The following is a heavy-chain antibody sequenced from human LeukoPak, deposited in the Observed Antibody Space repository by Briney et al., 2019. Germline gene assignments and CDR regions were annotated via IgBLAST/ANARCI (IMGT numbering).Heavy chain of an antibody. D-gene: IGHD5-18*01. J-gene: IGHJ4*02. V-gene: IGHV3-7*05. CDR3: ARVFQSQSLGGYSYDWTFDY. CDR1: GFTLRNYW. Sequence: GGSLRLSCAASGFTLRNYWMSWVRQAPGKGLEWVANINQDGGEKHYGDSVRGRFTISRDNAKNSLYLQMNSLRAEDTAVYYCARVFQSQSLGGYSYDWTFDYWGQGTLATVSS. CDR2: INQDGGEK.